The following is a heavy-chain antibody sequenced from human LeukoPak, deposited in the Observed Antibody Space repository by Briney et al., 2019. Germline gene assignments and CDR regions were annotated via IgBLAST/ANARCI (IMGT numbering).Heavy chain of an antibody. V-gene: IGHV4-30-4*01. Sequence: SETLSLTCTVSGGSISSGAHYWSWVRQPPGKGLEWIGYISYSGSTYYNPSLKSRVTISVDTSKNQFSLKLSSVAAADTAVYYCARGLKGGLTIFGVVREYYFDYWGQGTLVTVSS. D-gene: IGHD3-3*01. CDR2: ISYSGST. J-gene: IGHJ4*02. CDR1: GGSISSGAHY. CDR3: ARGLKGGLTIFGVVREYYFDY.